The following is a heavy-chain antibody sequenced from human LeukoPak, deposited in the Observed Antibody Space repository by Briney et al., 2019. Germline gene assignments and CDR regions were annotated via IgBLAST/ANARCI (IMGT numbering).Heavy chain of an antibody. CDR1: GYIFTNYY. CDR3: ARHVSSSGEDS. D-gene: IGHD2-21*01. Sequence: ASVKVSCKASGYIFTNYYMHWLRQAPGQGLEWMGWINPRSGGTNFAQKFQGRVTMTRDTSISAAYMELSRLRSDDTAVYYCARHVSSSGEDSWGQGTLVTVSS. CDR2: INPRSGGT. V-gene: IGHV1-2*02. J-gene: IGHJ4*02.